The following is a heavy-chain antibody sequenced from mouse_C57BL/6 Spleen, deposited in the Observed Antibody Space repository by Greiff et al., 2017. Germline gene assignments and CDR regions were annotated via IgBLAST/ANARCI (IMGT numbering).Heavy chain of an antibody. D-gene: IGHD1-1*01. Sequence: QVHVKQSGAELARPGASVKLSCKASGYTFTSYGISWVKQRTGQGLEWIGEIYPRSGNTYYNEKFKGKATLTADKSSSTAYMELRSLTSEDSAVYFCARWDYGSPYWYFDVWGTGTTVTVSS. CDR2: IYPRSGNT. CDR1: GYTFTSYG. V-gene: IGHV1-81*01. CDR3: ARWDYGSPYWYFDV. J-gene: IGHJ1*03.